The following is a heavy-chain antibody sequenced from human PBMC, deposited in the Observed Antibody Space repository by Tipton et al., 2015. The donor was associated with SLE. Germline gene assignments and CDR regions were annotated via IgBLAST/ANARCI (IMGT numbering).Heavy chain of an antibody. Sequence: TLSLTCSVSGGSISSGDYYWSWIRQPPGKGLEWIGYIYYSGSTYYNPSLKSRVTISIDTSKNHFSLKLSSVTAADTAVYYCATWIAAAGNDAFDIWGQGTMVTVSS. D-gene: IGHD6-13*01. J-gene: IGHJ3*02. CDR2: IYYSGST. V-gene: IGHV4-30-4*02. CDR1: GGSISSGDYY. CDR3: ATWIAAAGNDAFDI.